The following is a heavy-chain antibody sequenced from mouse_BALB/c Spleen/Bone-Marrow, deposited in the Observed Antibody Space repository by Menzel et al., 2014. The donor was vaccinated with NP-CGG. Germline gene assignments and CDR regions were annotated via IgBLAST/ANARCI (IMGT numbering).Heavy chain of an antibody. Sequence: QVQLQQSGAELVKPGAPVKLSCKASGYTFXSYWTNWVKQRPGRGLEWIGRIDPSDSETHYNQKFKDKATLTVDKSSSTAYIQLSSLTSEDSAVYYCARRGYGYGFAYWGQGTLVTVSA. CDR3: ARRGYGYGFAY. CDR2: IDPSDSET. D-gene: IGHD1-2*01. CDR1: GYTFXSYW. V-gene: IGHV1-69*02. J-gene: IGHJ3*01.